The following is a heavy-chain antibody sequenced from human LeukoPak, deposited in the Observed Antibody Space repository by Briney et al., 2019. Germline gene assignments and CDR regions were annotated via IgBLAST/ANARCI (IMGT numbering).Heavy chain of an antibody. CDR2: IYYSGST. D-gene: IGHD3-9*01. Sequence: PSETLSLTCTVSGGSISGYYWSWIRQPPGKGLEWIGYIYYSGSTYYNPSLKSRVTISVDTSKNQFSLKLSSVTAADTAVYYCARGGIDFDWLLPYYGMDVWGQGTTVTVSS. V-gene: IGHV4-59*12. CDR1: GGSISGYY. J-gene: IGHJ6*02. CDR3: ARGGIDFDWLLPYYGMDV.